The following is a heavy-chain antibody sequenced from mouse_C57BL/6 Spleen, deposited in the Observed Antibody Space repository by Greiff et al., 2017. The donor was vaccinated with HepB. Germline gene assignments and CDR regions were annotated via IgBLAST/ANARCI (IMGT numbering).Heavy chain of an antibody. J-gene: IGHJ2*01. V-gene: IGHV5-6*01. CDR3: ARHDTGTVDY. CDR1: GFTFSSYG. CDR2: ISSGGSYT. D-gene: IGHD4-1*01. Sequence: EVKLMESGGDLVKPGGSLKLSCAASGFTFSSYGMSWVRQTPDKRLEWVATISSGGSYTYYPDSVKGRFTISRDNAKNTLYLQMSSLKSEDTAMYYCARHDTGTVDYWGQGTTLTVSS.